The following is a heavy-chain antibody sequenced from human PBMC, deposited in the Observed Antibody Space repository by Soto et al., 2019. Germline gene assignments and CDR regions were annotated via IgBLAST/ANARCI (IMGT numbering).Heavy chain of an antibody. CDR2: INPNGGGR. V-gene: IGHV1-2*04. D-gene: IGHD1-26*01. CDR3: ARSSVGPTPDFDY. J-gene: IGHJ4*02. CDR1: GCTFTGFH. Sequence: QVQLVQSWSEVKQPGASVKVSCKASGCTFTGFHIHWVRQAPGQGLEWMGWINPNGGGRNYAQKFQGWVTMTRDTSISTAYMELSRLKSDDTAVYYCARSSVGPTPDFDYWGQGTLVTVSS.